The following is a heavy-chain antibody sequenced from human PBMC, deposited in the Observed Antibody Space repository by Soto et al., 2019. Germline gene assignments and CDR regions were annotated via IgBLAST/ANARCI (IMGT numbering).Heavy chain of an antibody. CDR1: GYKFTTYW. J-gene: IGHJ4*02. Sequence: EVQLVQSGAEVEKPGESLKISCKGSGYKFTTYWIGWVRQMPGKGLEWMAIIYPDDSDSRYSPSFQGQVTISADKSISTAYLQWSSLKASDTAIYYCVATYGDYLDYWGQGTLVTVSS. CDR2: IYPDDSDS. V-gene: IGHV5-51*01. D-gene: IGHD4-17*01. CDR3: VATYGDYLDY.